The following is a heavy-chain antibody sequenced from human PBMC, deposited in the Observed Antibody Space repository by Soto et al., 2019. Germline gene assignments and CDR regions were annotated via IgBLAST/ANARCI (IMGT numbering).Heavy chain of an antibody. CDR3: VREASRITIFGVVRRTFDY. V-gene: IGHV4-31*03. J-gene: IGHJ4*02. Sequence: SETLSLTCTVSGGSISSGGYYWSWIRQHPGKGLEWIGYIYYSGSTYYNPSLKSRVTISVDTSKNQFSLKLSSVTAADTAVYYCVREASRITIFGVVRRTFDYWGQGTLVTVSS. CDR2: IYYSGST. D-gene: IGHD3-3*01. CDR1: GGSISSGGYY.